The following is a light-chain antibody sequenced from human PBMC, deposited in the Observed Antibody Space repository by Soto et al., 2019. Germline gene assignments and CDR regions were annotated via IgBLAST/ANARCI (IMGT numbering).Light chain of an antibody. J-gene: IGKJ5*01. CDR1: QSISSY. CDR2: AAS. V-gene: IGKV1-39*01. Sequence: EIQVNQSPSSLSSSVGDRVTITCRASQSISSYLNWYQQKPGKAPKLLICAASSLQSGVQSRFSGSGSGTDFTLTISSLQAEDFAIYYCQQLKSYPITFGQGTRLEI. CDR3: QQLKSYPIT.